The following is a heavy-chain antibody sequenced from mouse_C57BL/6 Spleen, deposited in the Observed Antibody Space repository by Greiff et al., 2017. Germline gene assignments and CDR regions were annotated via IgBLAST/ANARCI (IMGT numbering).Heavy chain of an antibody. Sequence: VQLQQPGAELVRPGSSVKLSCKASGYTFTSYWMDWVKQRPGQGLEWIGNIYPSDSETHYNQKFKDKATVTVDKSSSTAYMRLSSLTSEDSAVYYCARGGYYGGFAYWGQGTLVTVSA. V-gene: IGHV1-61*01. D-gene: IGHD1-1*01. CDR3: ARGGYYGGFAY. CDR1: GYTFTSYW. CDR2: IYPSDSET. J-gene: IGHJ3*01.